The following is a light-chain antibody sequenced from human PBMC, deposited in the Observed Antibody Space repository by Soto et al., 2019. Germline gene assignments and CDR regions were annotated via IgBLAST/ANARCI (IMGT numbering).Light chain of an antibody. CDR2: EVS. J-gene: IGLJ1*01. V-gene: IGLV2-14*01. CDR1: SSDVGGYHY. CDR3: SSYTSSSTRV. Sequence: QSALTQPASVSLSPGQSITISCTGTSSDVGGYHYVSWYQQHPGKAPKLMIYEVSNRPSGVSNRFSGSKSGNTASLTISGLQAEDEADYYCSSYTSSSTRVFGTGTKVTVI.